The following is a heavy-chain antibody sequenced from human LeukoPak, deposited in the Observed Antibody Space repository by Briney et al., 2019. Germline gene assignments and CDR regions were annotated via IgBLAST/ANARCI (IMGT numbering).Heavy chain of an antibody. V-gene: IGHV3-48*02. CDR1: GFAFSNQA. D-gene: IGHD5-12*01. J-gene: IGHJ4*02. Sequence: GGSLRLSCAASGFAFSNQAMNWVRQAPGKGLEWVSYINSISGEIWYADSVKGRFTISRDDAKNSLYLQMNSLRDEDTAVYYCARDHGYAFDYWGQGTLVTISS. CDR2: INSISGEI. CDR3: ARDHGYAFDY.